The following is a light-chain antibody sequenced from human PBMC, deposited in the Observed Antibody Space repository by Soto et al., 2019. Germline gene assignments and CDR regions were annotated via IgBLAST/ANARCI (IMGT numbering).Light chain of an antibody. J-gene: IGLJ2*01. Sequence: ALTQPASVSGSPGQSITLSCTGTSSDVGGYNYVSWYQQHPGKAPKLMIYDVSNRPSGVSNRFSGSKSGNTASLTISGLQAEDEADYYCSSYTSSSTLVFGGGTKLTVL. CDR3: SSYTSSSTLV. V-gene: IGLV2-14*01. CDR2: DVS. CDR1: SSDVGGYNY.